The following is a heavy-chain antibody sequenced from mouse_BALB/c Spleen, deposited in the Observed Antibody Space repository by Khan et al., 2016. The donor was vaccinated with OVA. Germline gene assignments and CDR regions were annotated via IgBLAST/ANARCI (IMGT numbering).Heavy chain of an antibody. Sequence: QIQLVQSGPELKKPGETVKISCKASGYTFTNYGMNWVKQSPGKGLKWMGWINTYTGEPTYIDDFKGRFAFSLETSASTAYLQINNFRNEDMATYFCASSRDYSTNSSYYFDSWGQGTTLTVAS. CDR3: ASSRDYSTNSSYYFDS. CDR1: GYTFTNYG. J-gene: IGHJ2*01. CDR2: INTYTGEP. D-gene: IGHD1-1*01. V-gene: IGHV9-1*02.